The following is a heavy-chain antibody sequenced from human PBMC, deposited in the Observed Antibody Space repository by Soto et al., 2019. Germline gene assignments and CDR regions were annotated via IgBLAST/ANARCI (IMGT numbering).Heavy chain of an antibody. V-gene: IGHV5-51*01. Sequence: GESLKISCKGIGYRFSTYWIDWVRQMPGKGLEWMGTISADDSETRYSPTFQGQVTISADKSISTDYLQWSSLKASDTAMYYCAIRVYEGIAAAGTRSYSFDYWGQGTLVTVSS. CDR3: AIRVYEGIAAAGTRSYSFDY. CDR2: ISADDSET. D-gene: IGHD6-13*01. CDR1: GYRFSTYW. J-gene: IGHJ4*02.